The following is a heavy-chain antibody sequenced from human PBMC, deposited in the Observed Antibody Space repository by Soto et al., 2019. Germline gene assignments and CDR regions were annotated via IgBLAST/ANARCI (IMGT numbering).Heavy chain of an antibody. Sequence: QAQVVESGGGVVQPGGSLRLSCAASGFTFSSYAMHWVRQAPGKGLEWVAIMSYDGSNGYHADSVRDGFTISRDNSKETLYLQLKSLTTEDTAVYYCTREMTAPSGYYYGLDVWGQGTTVTVSS. D-gene: IGHD5-18*01. CDR2: MSYDGSNG. V-gene: IGHV3-30-3*01. J-gene: IGHJ6*02. CDR3: TREMTAPSGYYYGLDV. CDR1: GFTFSSYA.